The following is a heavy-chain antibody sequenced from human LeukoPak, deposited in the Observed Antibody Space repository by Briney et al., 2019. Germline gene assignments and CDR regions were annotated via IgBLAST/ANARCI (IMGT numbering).Heavy chain of an antibody. D-gene: IGHD3-22*01. Sequence: GGSLRLSCAASGFTFSNAWTSWVRQAPGKGLEWVGRIKSKTDGGTTDYAAPVKGRFTISRDDSKNTLYLQMNSLKTEDTAVYYCTTDEITMIVVVISDDAFDIWGQGTMVTVSS. CDR3: TTDEITMIVVVISDDAFDI. V-gene: IGHV3-15*01. CDR2: IKSKTDGGTT. CDR1: GFTFSNAW. J-gene: IGHJ3*02.